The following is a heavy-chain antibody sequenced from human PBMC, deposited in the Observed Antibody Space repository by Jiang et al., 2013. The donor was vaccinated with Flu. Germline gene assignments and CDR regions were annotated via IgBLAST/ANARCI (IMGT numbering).Heavy chain of an antibody. V-gene: IGHV3-30-3*02. D-gene: IGHD1-1*01. Sequence: FSTHAIALGRQPPGKGLEGVALISHDGTDIYYADSVRGRFTISRDNSKNILSLQMNNLRGDDTAVYYCAKCKDFGASWNGFDYWGQGTPGHRLL. CDR3: AKCKDFGASWNGFDY. CDR2: ISHDGTDI. J-gene: IGHJ4*02. CDR1: FSTHA.